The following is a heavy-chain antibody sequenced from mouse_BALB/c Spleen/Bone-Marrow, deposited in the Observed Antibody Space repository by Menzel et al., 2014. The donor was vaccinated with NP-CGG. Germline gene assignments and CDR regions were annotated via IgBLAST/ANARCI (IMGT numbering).Heavy chain of an antibody. CDR1: GFSLTSYG. CDR3: ARTGFDY. J-gene: IGHJ2*01. Sequence: QVQLKDSGPGLVQPSQSLSITCTVSGFSLTSYGVHWVRPSPGKGLEWLGVIWSGGSTDYNAAFISRLSISKDNSKSQVFFKMNSLQANDTAIYYCARTGFDYWGQGTTLTVSS. V-gene: IGHV2-2*02. D-gene: IGHD4-1*01. CDR2: IWSGGST.